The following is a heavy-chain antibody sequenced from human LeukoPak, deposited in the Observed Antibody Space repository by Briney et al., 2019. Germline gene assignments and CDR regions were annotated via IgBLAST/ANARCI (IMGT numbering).Heavy chain of an antibody. CDR2: IHREGTTT. CDR3: ARDSDWLLFDY. J-gene: IGHJ4*02. D-gene: IGHD3-9*01. V-gene: IGHV3-74*01. Sequence: GGSLTLSCAVSGFTFSAYWMHWVRQVPGKGLVWVSRIHREGTTTIYADSVKGRFTISRDNGKNTLYLHMNSLRADDTAVYYCARDSDWLLFDYWGQGTLVTVSS. CDR1: GFTFSAYW.